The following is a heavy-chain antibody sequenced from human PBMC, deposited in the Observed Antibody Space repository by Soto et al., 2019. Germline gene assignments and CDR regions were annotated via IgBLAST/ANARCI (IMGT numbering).Heavy chain of an antibody. CDR3: ARDRAYCSSTSCYMWFDP. CDR1: GFTFSSYG. V-gene: IGHV3-33*01. D-gene: IGHD2-2*02. CDR2: IWYDGSNK. J-gene: IGHJ5*02. Sequence: GGSLRLSCAASGFTFSSYGMHWVRQAPGKGLEWVAVIWYDGSNKYYADSVKGRFTISRDNSKNTLYLQMNSLRAEDTAVYYCARDRAYCSSTSCYMWFDPWGQGTLVTVSS.